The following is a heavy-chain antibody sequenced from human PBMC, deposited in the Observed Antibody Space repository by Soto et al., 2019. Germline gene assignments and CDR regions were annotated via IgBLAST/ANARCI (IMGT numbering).Heavy chain of an antibody. Sequence: ETLSLTCTVSGDSGSYYYWSWIRQPAGKGLEWIGRVYTSGRTNYSPSLKSRLTMSVDTSKNQFSLRLSSVTAADTAVYYCARGGQGPDFYGLDVWGQGTTVTVSS. CDR1: GDSGSYYY. CDR3: ARGGQGPDFYGLDV. D-gene: IGHD3-10*01. CDR2: VYTSGRT. J-gene: IGHJ6*02. V-gene: IGHV4-4*07.